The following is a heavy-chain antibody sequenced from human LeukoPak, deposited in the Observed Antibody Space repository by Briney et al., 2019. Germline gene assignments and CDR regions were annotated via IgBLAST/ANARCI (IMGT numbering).Heavy chain of an antibody. J-gene: IGHJ5*02. D-gene: IGHD3-22*01. CDR3: AKDVSGSGFDP. CDR2: ISYDGSNK. V-gene: IGHV3-30*18. Sequence: QPGRSLRLSCAASGFTFSNYGMHWVRQAPGKGLEWVAVISYDGSNKDYADSVKGRFTISRDNSKNTLYLQMNSLRAEDTAVYYRAKDVSGSGFDPWGQGTLVTVSS. CDR1: GFTFSNYG.